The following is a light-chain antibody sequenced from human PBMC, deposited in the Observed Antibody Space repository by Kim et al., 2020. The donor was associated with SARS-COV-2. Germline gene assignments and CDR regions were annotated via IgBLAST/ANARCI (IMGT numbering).Light chain of an antibody. V-gene: IGKV3-20*01. CDR2: GVF. CDR1: QTINSTY. Sequence: EIVLTQSPGTLSLSPGQRATLSCRASQTINSTYLAWFQHKPAQSPRLLIYGVFSRAPGIPDRFSGSGSGTQFTLTITRLEPEDFAVYFCQQDGTSPYTFGQGTKLEI. J-gene: IGKJ2*01. CDR3: QQDGTSPYT.